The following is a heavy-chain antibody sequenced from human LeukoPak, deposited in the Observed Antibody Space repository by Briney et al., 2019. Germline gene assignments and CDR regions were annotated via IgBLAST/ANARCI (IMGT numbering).Heavy chain of an antibody. Sequence: GGSLRLSCAASGFTFNRYGMNWVRQAPGKGLEWVSGISPGGDIKYYADSVKGRFVISRDNSKNTVYLQMNSLRVDDTARYYCAQDGAWLRFDHWGEGTLVTVSS. J-gene: IGHJ4*02. CDR3: AQDGAWLRFDH. CDR1: GFTFNRYG. CDR2: ISPGGDIK. D-gene: IGHD5-12*01. V-gene: IGHV3-23*01.